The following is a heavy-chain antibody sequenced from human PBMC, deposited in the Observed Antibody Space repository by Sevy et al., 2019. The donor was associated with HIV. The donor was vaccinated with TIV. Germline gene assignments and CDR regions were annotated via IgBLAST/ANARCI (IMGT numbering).Heavy chain of an antibody. V-gene: IGHV3-7*01. Sequence: GGSLRLSCAASGFTFSCYWMSWVRQAPGKGLEWVAPMKQDGSEKYYVDSVKGRFTISREKARHSLYRKMNSLGAEDTAVYYCVREGLGGFSFSLDCWGQGTLVTVSS. D-gene: IGHD5-18*01. CDR1: GFTFSCYW. CDR2: MKQDGSEK. J-gene: IGHJ4*02. CDR3: VREGLGGFSFSLDC.